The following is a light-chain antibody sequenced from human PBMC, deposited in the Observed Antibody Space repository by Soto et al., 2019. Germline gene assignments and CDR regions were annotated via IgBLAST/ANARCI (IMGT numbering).Light chain of an antibody. CDR1: SSDVGGYNY. CDR2: DVS. J-gene: IGLJ3*02. Sequence: QSALTQPRSVSGSPGQSVTISCTGTSSDVGGYNYVSWYQQNPGKAPKLIISDVSKRPSGVPDRFSGSKSGNTASLTISGLQAEDEADYYFCSYAGRYPRVFGGGTKVTVL. CDR3: CSYAGRYPRV. V-gene: IGLV2-11*01.